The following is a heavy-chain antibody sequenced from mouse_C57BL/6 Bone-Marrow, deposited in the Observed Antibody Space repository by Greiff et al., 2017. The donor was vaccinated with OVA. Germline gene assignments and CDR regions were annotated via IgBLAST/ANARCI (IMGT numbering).Heavy chain of an antibody. CDR3: ALPYYFDY. D-gene: IGHD6-1*01. CDR2: INPSSGYT. Sequence: QVQLQQSGAELAKPGASVKLSCKASGYTFTSSWMHWVKQRPGQGLEWIGYINPSSGYTKYNQKFKDKATLTADKSSSTAYIQLSSLTYEDSAVYYCALPYYFDYWGQGTTLTVSS. J-gene: IGHJ2*01. CDR1: GYTFTSSW. V-gene: IGHV1-7*01.